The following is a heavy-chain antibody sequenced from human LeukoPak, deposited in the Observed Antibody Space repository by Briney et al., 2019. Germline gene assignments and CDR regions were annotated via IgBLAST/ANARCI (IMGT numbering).Heavy chain of an antibody. Sequence: SETLSLTCTVSGGSISSYYWSWIRQPPGKGLEWVGYIYYSGSTNYNPSLKSRVTISVDTSKNQFSLKLSSVTAADTAVYYCATDSSLGELSSNFDYWGQGTLVTVSS. D-gene: IGHD3-16*02. CDR3: ATDSSLGELSSNFDY. CDR2: IYYSGST. CDR1: GGSISSYY. J-gene: IGHJ4*02. V-gene: IGHV4-59*01.